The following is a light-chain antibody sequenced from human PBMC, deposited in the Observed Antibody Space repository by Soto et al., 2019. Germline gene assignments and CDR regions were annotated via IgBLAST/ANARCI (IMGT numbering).Light chain of an antibody. V-gene: IGLV1-47*02. J-gene: IGLJ3*02. CDR2: TND. CDR1: FSNIGSNY. Sequence: QSVLTQPPSASGTPGQRVTISWSGRFSNIGSNYVYWYQQLPGTAPKLLIFTNDQRTSGVPGRFSGSKSGTSASLAISGLRSEDEADYYCAVWDDSLRGWVFGGGTKLTVL. CDR3: AVWDDSLRGWV.